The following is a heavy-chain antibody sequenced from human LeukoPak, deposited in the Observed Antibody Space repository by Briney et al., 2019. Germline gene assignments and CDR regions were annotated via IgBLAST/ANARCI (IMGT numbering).Heavy chain of an antibody. CDR1: GGTFSSYV. CDR3: ARAPYSSGGSTNYYYYYYMDV. V-gene: IGHV1-69*13. D-gene: IGHD6-19*01. CDR2: IIPFFGTA. Sequence: GASVKVSSKASGGTFSSYVINSVRQAPGQGLEWMGGIIPFFGTANYAQKFQGRVTITADESTSTAYMELSSLRSEDTAVYYCARAPYSSGGSTNYYYYYYMDVWGKGTTVTVSS. J-gene: IGHJ6*03.